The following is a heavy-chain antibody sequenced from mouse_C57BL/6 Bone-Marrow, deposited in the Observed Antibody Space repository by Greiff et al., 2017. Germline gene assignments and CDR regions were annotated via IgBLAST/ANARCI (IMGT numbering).Heavy chain of an antibody. CDR1: GFTFSNYW. V-gene: IGHV6-3*01. CDR3: TGGVTGRAMDD. CDR2: IRLKSDNYAT. J-gene: IGHJ4*01. Sequence: EVKVEESGGGLVQPGGSMKLSCVASGFTFSNYWMNWVRPSPEKGLEWVAQIRLKSDNYATHYAESVKGRFTISRDDSKSSVYLQMNNLRAEDTGIYYCTGGVTGRAMDDWGQGTSVTVSS. D-gene: IGHD4-1*01.